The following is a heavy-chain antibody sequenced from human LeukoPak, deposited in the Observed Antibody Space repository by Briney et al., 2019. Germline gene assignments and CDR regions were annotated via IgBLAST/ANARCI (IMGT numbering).Heavy chain of an antibody. CDR2: IHPGESDI. D-gene: IGHD2-15*01. V-gene: IGHV5-51*01. Sequence: GESLKISCKASGYSFMNYWIGWVRPMPGEGLEWMGMIHPGESDIRYGPSFRGQVTISADKSISTAYLQWSSLKASDPAMYYCARGYCSGNICYLINFDYWGQGTLVTVSS. J-gene: IGHJ4*02. CDR1: GYSFMNYW. CDR3: ARGYCSGNICYLINFDY.